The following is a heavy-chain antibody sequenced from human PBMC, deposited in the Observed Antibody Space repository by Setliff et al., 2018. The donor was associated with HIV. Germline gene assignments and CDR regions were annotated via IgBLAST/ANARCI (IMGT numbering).Heavy chain of an antibody. V-gene: IGHV1-8*02. J-gene: IGHJ3*02. Sequence: GASVKVSCKASGYTFTNYGISWVRQAPGQGLEWMGWMSPNSDNRGYAQKFQGRVTMTRDTSISTAYMELSSLRSEDTALYFCARGPDVRTGESAFDIWGQGTTVTVSS. CDR3: ARGPDVRTGESAFDI. CDR1: GYTFTNYG. CDR2: MSPNSDNR.